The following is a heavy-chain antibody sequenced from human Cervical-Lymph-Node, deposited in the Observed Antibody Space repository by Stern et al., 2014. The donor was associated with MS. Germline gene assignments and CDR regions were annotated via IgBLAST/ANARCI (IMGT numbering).Heavy chain of an antibody. J-gene: IGHJ4*02. CDR2: IIPMFGAA. V-gene: IGHV1-69*01. CDR3: ARDKEAHYFDS. Sequence: QVQLVQSGAEERKPGSSGKVSCKASGGTFSNLAISWLRQAPGQGLERMGGIIPMFGAANYAQKFQGTVTITADESTNTVYMELSSLRSEDAALYYCARDKEAHYFDSWGQGTLVTVSS. CDR1: GGTFSNLA.